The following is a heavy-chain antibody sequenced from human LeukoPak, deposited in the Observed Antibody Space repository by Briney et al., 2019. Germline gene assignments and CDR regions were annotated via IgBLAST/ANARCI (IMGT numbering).Heavy chain of an antibody. D-gene: IGHD3-10*01. J-gene: IGHJ3*02. CDR2: VNPNSGGT. Sequence: ASVTVSCKASGYTFTAYYMHWVRQAPGQGLEWMGWVNPNSGGTNYAQKFRGRVTMTRDTSITTAYMELSSLRSDDTAVYYCASGREYYGSGSHDDAFDIWGQGTMVTVSS. CDR3: ASGREYYGSGSHDDAFDI. V-gene: IGHV1-2*02. CDR1: GYTFTAYY.